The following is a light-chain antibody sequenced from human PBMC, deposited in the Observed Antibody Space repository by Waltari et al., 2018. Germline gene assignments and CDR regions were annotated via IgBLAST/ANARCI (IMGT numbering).Light chain of an antibody. V-gene: IGLV1-47*01. CDR2: RNN. CDR1: SSNIGSNY. J-gene: IGLJ2*01. CDR3: AAWDDSLSVV. Sequence: QSVLTQPPSASGTPGQRVTISCSGSSSNIGSNYVYSYQQLPGTAPKLLIYRNNQRPSGVPYLFSGSKSGTSASLAISGLRSEDEADYYCAAWDDSLSVVFGGGTKLTVL.